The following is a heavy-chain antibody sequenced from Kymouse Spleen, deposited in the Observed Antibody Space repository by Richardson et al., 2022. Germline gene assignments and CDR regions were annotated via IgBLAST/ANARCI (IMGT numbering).Heavy chain of an antibody. D-gene: IGHD3-10*01. CDR3: AREVTMVRGVMPHAFDI. CDR1: GFTFSSYG. J-gene: IGHJ3*02. V-gene: IGHV3-33*01. Sequence: QVQLVESGGGVVQPGRSLRLSCAASGFTFSSYGMHWVRQAPGKGLEWVAVIWYDGSNKYYADSVKGRFTISRDNSKNTLYLQMNSLRAEDTAVYYCAREVTMVRGVMPHAFDIWGQGTMVTVSS. CDR2: IWYDGSNK.